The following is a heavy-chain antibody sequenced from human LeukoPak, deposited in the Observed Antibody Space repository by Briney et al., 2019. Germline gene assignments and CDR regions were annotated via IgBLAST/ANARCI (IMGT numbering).Heavy chain of an antibody. CDR1: GESVTTYY. J-gene: IGHJ4*02. Sequence: PSETLSLTCSVSGESVTTYYWSWIRQPPGKGLGWIGYVSSDGTTNYTPSLRSRVIMSVDTAKNHISLNLTSLTAADTAIYYCARLDCAGDGCYNHWGRGIQVTVSS. CDR3: ARLDCAGDGCYNH. CDR2: VSSDGTT. V-gene: IGHV4-59*08. D-gene: IGHD2-21*01.